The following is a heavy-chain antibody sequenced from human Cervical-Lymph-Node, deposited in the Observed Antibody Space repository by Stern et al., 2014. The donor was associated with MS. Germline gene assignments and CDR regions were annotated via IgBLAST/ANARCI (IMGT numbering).Heavy chain of an antibody. CDR2: INLSDGST. CDR3: ASDTTGEDYFDY. Sequence: VQLVESGAEVKKLGASVKVSCKGSGYTFTSYHMHWVRQAHGQGLEWMGIINLSDGSTNYAQQFQGRVTLTRDTSASTVYMELSSLRSDDTAVYYCASDTTGEDYFDYWGQGALVTVSS. V-gene: IGHV1-46*01. CDR1: GYTFTSYH. J-gene: IGHJ4*02. D-gene: IGHD1-1*01.